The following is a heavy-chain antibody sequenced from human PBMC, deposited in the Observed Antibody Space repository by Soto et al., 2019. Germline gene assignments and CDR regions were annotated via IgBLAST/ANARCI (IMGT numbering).Heavy chain of an antibody. V-gene: IGHV3-23*01. CDR1: GFTFSSYA. CDR3: AKEGNYDILTGYYPDY. D-gene: IGHD3-9*01. Sequence: PGGSLRLSCAASGFTFSSYAMSWVRQAPGKGLEWVSAISGSGGSTYYADSVKGRFTISRDNSKNTLYLQMNSLRAEDTAVYYCAKEGNYDILTGYYPDYWGQGTLVTVSS. J-gene: IGHJ4*02. CDR2: ISGSGGST.